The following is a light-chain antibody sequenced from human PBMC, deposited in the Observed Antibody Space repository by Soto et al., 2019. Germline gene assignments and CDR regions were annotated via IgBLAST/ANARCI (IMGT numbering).Light chain of an antibody. Sequence: DIQMTQSPSSVSASVGDRVTITCRASQGISSWLAWFQQKPGEAPRLLIYAASSLHSGVPSRFSGSGSGTHFPLTISSLQPEDFPTYYYQQRNSFPLTFGGGTKVEIK. V-gene: IGKV1-12*01. CDR1: QGISSW. J-gene: IGKJ4*01. CDR3: QQRNSFPLT. CDR2: AAS.